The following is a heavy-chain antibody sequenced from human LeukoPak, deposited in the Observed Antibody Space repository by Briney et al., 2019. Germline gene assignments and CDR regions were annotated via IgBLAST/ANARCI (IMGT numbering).Heavy chain of an antibody. CDR2: INHSGST. D-gene: IGHD2-8*01. V-gene: IGHV4-39*07. Sequence: SETLSLTCTVSGGSISSSSYYWSWIRQPPGKGLEWIGEINHSGSTNYNPSLKSRVTISVDTSKNQFSLKLSSVTAADTAVYYCARGLIVRALVQGNYYYMDVWGKGTTVTVSS. CDR1: GGSISSSSYY. CDR3: ARGLIVRALVQGNYYYMDV. J-gene: IGHJ6*03.